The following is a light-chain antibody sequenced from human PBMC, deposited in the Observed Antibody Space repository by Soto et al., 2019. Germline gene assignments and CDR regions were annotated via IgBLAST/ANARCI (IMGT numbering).Light chain of an antibody. CDR3: QQRSNWPIT. CDR2: GAS. Sequence: EIVLTQSPVTLSLSPGERATLSCRASQSVSNNYLAWYQQKPGQAPRLLIYGASNRATGIPDRFSGSGSGTDFTLTISSLEPEDFAVYYCQQRSNWPITFGQGTRLEIK. V-gene: IGKV3D-20*02. CDR1: QSVSNNY. J-gene: IGKJ5*01.